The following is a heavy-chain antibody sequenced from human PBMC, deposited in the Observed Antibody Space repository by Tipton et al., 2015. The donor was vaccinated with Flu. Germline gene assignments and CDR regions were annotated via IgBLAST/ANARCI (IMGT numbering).Heavy chain of an antibody. D-gene: IGHD5-12*01. J-gene: IGHJ4*02. CDR3: ARATRVATIRGYYFDY. CDR2: IYSGGST. Sequence: TLSLTCTVSGGSISSYYWSWVRQAPGKGLEWVSVIYSGGSTYYADSVKGRFTISRDNSKNTLYLQMNSLRAEDTAVYYCARATRVATIRGYYFDYWGQGTLVTVSS. CDR1: GGSISSYY. V-gene: IGHV3-53*01.